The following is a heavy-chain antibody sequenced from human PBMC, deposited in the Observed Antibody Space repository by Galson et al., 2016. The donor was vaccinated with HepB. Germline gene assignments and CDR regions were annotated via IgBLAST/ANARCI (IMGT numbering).Heavy chain of an antibody. V-gene: IGHV3-7*01. J-gene: IGHJ4*02. D-gene: IGHD2-8*01. CDR3: ARARKWNFDY. CDR1: GFTFSGYW. CDR2: IKQDASEK. Sequence: SLRLSCAASGFTFSGYWMSWVRQAPGKGLEWVANIKQDASEKYYVDSVKGRFTISRDNAENSLYLQMNSLRAEDTAVYYCARARKWNFDYWGQGTLVTVSS.